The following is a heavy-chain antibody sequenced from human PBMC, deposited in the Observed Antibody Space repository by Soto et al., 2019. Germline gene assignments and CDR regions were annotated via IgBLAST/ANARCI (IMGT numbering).Heavy chain of an antibody. Sequence: QVQQLESGPGLVKPGDTLSLTCTVSGSYVSDFSWSWIRQPAGKGRQWIGRITVNGITQYTPSFRSRVTMSMDTSRNQFSLNLQSATAADTALYYCARESGENWTYEAHWGQGTLVTVSS. D-gene: IGHD1-7*01. J-gene: IGHJ1*01. CDR2: ITVNGIT. CDR1: GSYVSDFS. V-gene: IGHV4-4*07. CDR3: ARESGENWTYEAH.